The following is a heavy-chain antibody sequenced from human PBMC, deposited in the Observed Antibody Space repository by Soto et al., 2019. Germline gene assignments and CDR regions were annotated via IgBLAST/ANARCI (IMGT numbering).Heavy chain of an antibody. J-gene: IGHJ5*02. D-gene: IGHD3-10*01. Sequence: SETLSLTCTVSGGSISSYYWSWIRQPPGKGLEWIGFIYYSGSTKYNPSLKSRVTISVDTSQNQLSLKLSSVTAADTAVYYCARESAGSGKNNWFDPWGQGTLVTVSS. CDR1: GGSISSYY. CDR2: IYYSGST. CDR3: ARESAGSGKNNWFDP. V-gene: IGHV4-59*01.